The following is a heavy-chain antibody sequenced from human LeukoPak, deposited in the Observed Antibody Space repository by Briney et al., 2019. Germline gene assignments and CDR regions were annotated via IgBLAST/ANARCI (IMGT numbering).Heavy chain of an antibody. CDR2: IWYDGSNK. V-gene: IGHV3-33*01. CDR3: ARRLGGYYFDY. Sequence: PGRSLRLSCAASGFTFSSYGMHRVRQAPGKGLEWVAVIWYDGSNKYYADSVKGRFTISRDNSKNTLYLQMNSLRAEDTAVYYCARRLGGYYFDYWGQGTLVTVSS. J-gene: IGHJ4*02. CDR1: GFTFSSYG. D-gene: IGHD3-16*01.